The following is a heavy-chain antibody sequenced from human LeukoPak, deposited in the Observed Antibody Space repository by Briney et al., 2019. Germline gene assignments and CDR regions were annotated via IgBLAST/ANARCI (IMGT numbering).Heavy chain of an antibody. Sequence: GESLKISCKGSRYSFTSYWIGWVRQMPEKGLEWMGIIYPGDSDTRYSPSFQGQVTISADKSISTAYLQWSSLKASDTAMYYCARHVGSTELDLEYYFDYWGQGTLVTVSS. CDR3: ARHVGSTELDLEYYFDY. CDR1: RYSFTSYW. V-gene: IGHV5-51*01. CDR2: IYPGDSDT. D-gene: IGHD1-1*01. J-gene: IGHJ4*02.